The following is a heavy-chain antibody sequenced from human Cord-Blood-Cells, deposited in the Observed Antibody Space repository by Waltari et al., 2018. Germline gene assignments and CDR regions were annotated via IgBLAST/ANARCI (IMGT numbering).Heavy chain of an antibody. D-gene: IGHD4-4*01. CDR3: ARADYSNYWDAFDI. J-gene: IGHJ3*02. CDR2: IYYSGST. V-gene: IGHV4-30-4*08. Sequence: QVQLQESGPGLVQPSQTLSLTCTVSGCSISSGDYYWSWIRQPPGKGLGWIGYIYYSGSTYYNPSLKSRVTISVDTSKNQFSLKLSSVTAADTAVYYCARADYSNYWDAFDIWGQGTMVTVSS. CDR1: GCSISSGDYY.